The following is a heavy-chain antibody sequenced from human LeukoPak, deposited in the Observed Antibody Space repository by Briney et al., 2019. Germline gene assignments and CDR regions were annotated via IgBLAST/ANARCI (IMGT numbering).Heavy chain of an antibody. J-gene: IGHJ5*02. D-gene: IGHD2-15*01. CDR3: ARDEVEYCSGGSCYGWFDP. CDR1: GGSISSYY. V-gene: IGHV4-59*01. Sequence: SETLSLTCTVSGGSISSYYWSWIRQPPGKGLEWIGYIYYSGSTNYNPSLKSRVTIPVDTSKNQFSLKLSSVTAADTAVYYCARDEVEYCSGGSCYGWFDPWGQGTLVTVSS. CDR2: IYYSGST.